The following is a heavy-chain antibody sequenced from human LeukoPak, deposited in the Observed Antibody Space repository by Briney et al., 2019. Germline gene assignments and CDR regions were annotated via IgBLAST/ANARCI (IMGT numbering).Heavy chain of an antibody. J-gene: IGHJ4*02. D-gene: IGHD4-17*01. CDR2: INQDGSGK. CDR1: GFNFSTYW. CDR3: ARDFAVTSDY. V-gene: IGHV3-7*01. Sequence: PGGSLRLSCVASGFNFSTYWMTWVRQAPGKGLEWVANINQDGSGKYYVDSVKGRFTMSRDNAKNSLYLQMSSLGAEDTAMYYCARDFAVTSDYWGQGTLVTVSS.